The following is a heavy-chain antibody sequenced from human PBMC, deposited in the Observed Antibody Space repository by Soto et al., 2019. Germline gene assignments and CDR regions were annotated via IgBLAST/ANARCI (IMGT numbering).Heavy chain of an antibody. D-gene: IGHD6-25*01. CDR3: ARDSGGDSPFFFDY. CDR1: GGSISSYY. V-gene: IGHV4-4*07. CDR2: IYTSGST. J-gene: IGHJ4*02. Sequence: SETLSLTCTVSGGSISSYYWSWIRQPAGKGLGWIGRIYTSGSTNYNPSLKSRVTMSVDTSKNQFSLKLSSVTAADTAVYYCARDSGGDSPFFFDYWGQGTLVTVSS.